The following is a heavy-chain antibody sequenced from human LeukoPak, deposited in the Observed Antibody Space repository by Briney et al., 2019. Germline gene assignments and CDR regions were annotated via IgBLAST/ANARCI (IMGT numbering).Heavy chain of an antibody. V-gene: IGHV1-69*13. J-gene: IGHJ4*02. CDR1: GGTFSSYA. Sequence: SVKVSCKASGGTFSSYAISWVRQAPGQGLEWMGGIIPIFGTANYAQKFQGRVTITADESTSTAYMELSSLRSEDTAVYYCARVVGGSGSYYKRGSAVSYYWGQGTLVTVSS. CDR2: IIPIFGTA. D-gene: IGHD3-10*01. CDR3: ARVVGGSGSYYKRGSAVSYY.